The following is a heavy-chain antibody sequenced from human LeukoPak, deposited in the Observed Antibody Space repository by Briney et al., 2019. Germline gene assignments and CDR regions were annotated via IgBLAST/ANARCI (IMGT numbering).Heavy chain of an antibody. CDR1: GFTFSSYS. CDR2: ISSSSSYI. J-gene: IGHJ3*02. Sequence: GGSLRLSCAASGFTFSSYSMNWVRQAPGKGLEWVSSISSSSSYIYYADSVKGRFTISRDNAMNSLYLQMNSLRAEDTAVYYCARDLRSYGFREDDAFDIWGQGTMVTVSS. D-gene: IGHD5-18*01. CDR3: ARDLRSYGFREDDAFDI. V-gene: IGHV3-21*01.